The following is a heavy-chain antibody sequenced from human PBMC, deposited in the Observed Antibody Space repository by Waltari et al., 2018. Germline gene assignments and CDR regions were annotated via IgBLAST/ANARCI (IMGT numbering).Heavy chain of an antibody. Sequence: EVQLVGSGGDLVQPGGSLRLSCAASGFPFSSYWMTWVRQAPGKGLEWVANIKKDGSEKYYVDSVEGRFTISRDNAKNLLHLQMNSLRAEDTAVYYCARPPQPWSRGYFQHWGQGTLVTVSS. CDR3: ARPPQPWSRGYFQH. J-gene: IGHJ1*01. CDR2: IKKDGSEK. CDR1: GFPFSSYW. V-gene: IGHV3-7*01. D-gene: IGHD3-10*01.